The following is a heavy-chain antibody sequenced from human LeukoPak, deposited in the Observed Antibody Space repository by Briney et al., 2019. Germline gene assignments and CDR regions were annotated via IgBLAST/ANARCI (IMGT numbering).Heavy chain of an antibody. CDR3: AKTGYSSSWYVPPLDY. Sequence: GGSLRLSSAASGFTFSSYAMNWVRQAPGKGLEWVSAISGSGGSTYYADSVRGRFTISRDNSKNTLYVQMNSLRAEDTAAYYCAKTGYSSSWYVPPLDYWGQGTLVTVSS. V-gene: IGHV3-23*01. CDR2: ISGSGGST. J-gene: IGHJ4*02. CDR1: GFTFSSYA. D-gene: IGHD6-13*01.